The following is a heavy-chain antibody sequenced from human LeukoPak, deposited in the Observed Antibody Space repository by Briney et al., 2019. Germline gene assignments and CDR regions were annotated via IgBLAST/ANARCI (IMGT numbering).Heavy chain of an antibody. CDR2: IIPIFGTA. CDR3: ARQGEYYDFWSGYKKHYYYYDMDV. CDR1: GDTFSSYA. D-gene: IGHD3-3*01. J-gene: IGHJ6*03. Sequence: SVKVSCKASGDTFSSYAISWVRQAPGQGLEWMGGIIPIFGTANYAQKFQGRVTITADESTSTAYMELSSLGSEDTAVYYCARQGEYYDFWSGYKKHYYYYDMDVWGKGTTVTVSS. V-gene: IGHV1-69*13.